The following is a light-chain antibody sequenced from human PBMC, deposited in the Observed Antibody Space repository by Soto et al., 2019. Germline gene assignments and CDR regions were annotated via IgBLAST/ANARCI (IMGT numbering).Light chain of an antibody. V-gene: IGKV1-39*01. Sequence: DIQMTQSPSSLSASLGDRVTITCRASQSISSYLNWYQQKPGKAPNLLIYAASSLRSGVPSRFSGRGSGTDFTLTITNLQPEDFATYYCQQSYSPPRTFGQGTKVDIK. CDR2: AAS. CDR3: QQSYSPPRT. CDR1: QSISSY. J-gene: IGKJ1*01.